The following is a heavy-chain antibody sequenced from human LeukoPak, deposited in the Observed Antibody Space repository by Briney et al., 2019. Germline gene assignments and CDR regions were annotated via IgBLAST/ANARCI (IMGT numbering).Heavy chain of an antibody. CDR1: GSTFSSYG. D-gene: IGHD6-13*01. J-gene: IGHJ4*02. CDR3: ARRGAAAGTSDY. Sequence: GGSLRLSCAASGSTFSSYGMSWVRQAPGKGLEWVSAISGSGGSTYYADSVKGRFTISRDNSKNTLYLQMGSLRAEDMAVYCCARRGAAAGTSDYWGQGTLVTVSS. V-gene: IGHV3-23*01. CDR2: ISGSGGST.